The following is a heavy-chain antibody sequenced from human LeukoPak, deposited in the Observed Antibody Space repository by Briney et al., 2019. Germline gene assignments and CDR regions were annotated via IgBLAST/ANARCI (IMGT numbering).Heavy chain of an antibody. J-gene: IGHJ4*02. CDR1: GGSISSGGYY. V-gene: IGHV4-31*03. CDR2: IYYSGST. Sequence: SETLSLTCTVSGGSISSGGYYWSWIRQHPGKGLEWIGYIYYSGSTYYNPSLKSRVTISVDTSKNQFSLKLSSVTAADTAVYYCATARERRPSGRLDYWGQGTLVTVSS. CDR3: ATARERRPSGRLDY.